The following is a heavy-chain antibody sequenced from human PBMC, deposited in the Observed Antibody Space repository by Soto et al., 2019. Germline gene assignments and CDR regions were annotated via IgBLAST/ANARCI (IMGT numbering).Heavy chain of an antibody. V-gene: IGHV1-18*01. Sequence: QVQLVQSGAEVKKPGASVKVSCKASGYTFTRSGISWVRQAPGQGLEWMGWISTYNGDTNYAQTFQGRVTMTTDTSTSTVHMEVRSLRSDDTVVYYCARVGVAPYYYYGMDVWGQGTPVTVSS. CDR1: GYTFTRSG. J-gene: IGHJ6*02. CDR2: ISTYNGDT. D-gene: IGHD5-12*01. CDR3: ARVGVAPYYYYGMDV.